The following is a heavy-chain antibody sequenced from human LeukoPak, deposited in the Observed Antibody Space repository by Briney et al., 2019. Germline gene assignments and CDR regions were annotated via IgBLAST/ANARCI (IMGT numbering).Heavy chain of an antibody. Sequence: GASVTVSCKASGYTFTSYYMHWVRQAPGQGLEWMGIINPSGGSTSYAQKFQGRVTMTRDTSTSTVYMELSSLRSEDTAVCYCARIRFCRSYYSVGCDYCGQGTLLTVSS. J-gene: IGHJ4*02. V-gene: IGHV1-46*01. CDR3: ARIRFCRSYYSVGCDY. CDR1: GYTFTSYY. D-gene: IGHD1-26*01. CDR2: INPSGGST.